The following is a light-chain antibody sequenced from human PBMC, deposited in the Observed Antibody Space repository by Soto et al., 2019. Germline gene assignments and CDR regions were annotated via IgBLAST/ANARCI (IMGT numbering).Light chain of an antibody. V-gene: IGKV3-15*01. Sequence: EIVMTQSPATLSVSPGERATLSCRASESVSSNLAWYQQKPGQAPRLLISGASTRATGIPARFSGSGSGTEFTLTISSLQSEDFAVYYCQQYNNWPPKTFGQGNKVEIK. J-gene: IGKJ1*01. CDR2: GAS. CDR3: QQYNNWPPKT. CDR1: ESVSSN.